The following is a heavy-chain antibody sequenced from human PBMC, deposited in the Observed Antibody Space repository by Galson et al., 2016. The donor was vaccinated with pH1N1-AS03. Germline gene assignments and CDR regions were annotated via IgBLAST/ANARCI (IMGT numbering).Heavy chain of an antibody. CDR3: ARGCSSTSCPKYSSWYLDY. J-gene: IGHJ4*02. D-gene: IGHD2-2*01. Sequence: SVKVSCKASGYTFTSYGITWVRQAPGQGLEWMGWISAYNGNTNYGQKVQGRVTLTTDTSTSTAYMEMRSLRSDDTAVNYCARGCSSTSCPKYSSWYLDYWGQGTLVTVSS. CDR1: GYTFTSYG. V-gene: IGHV1-18*04. CDR2: ISAYNGNT.